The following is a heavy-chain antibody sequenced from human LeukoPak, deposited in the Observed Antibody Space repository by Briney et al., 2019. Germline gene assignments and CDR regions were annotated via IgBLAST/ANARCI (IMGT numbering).Heavy chain of an antibody. Sequence: SETLSLTCNVFGGSISGYHWSWIRQPPGKGLEWLGYIYYSGSSNYNPSLKSRVTMSADTSKNQFSLKLSSVTAADTAVYYCARVPRSYYYYYYMDVWGKGTTVTVSS. CDR3: ARVPRSYYYYYYMDV. V-gene: IGHV4-59*01. CDR2: IYYSGSS. J-gene: IGHJ6*03. CDR1: GGSISGYH.